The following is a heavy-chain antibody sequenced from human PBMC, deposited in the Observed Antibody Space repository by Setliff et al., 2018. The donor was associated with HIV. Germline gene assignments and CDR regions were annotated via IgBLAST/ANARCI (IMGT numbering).Heavy chain of an antibody. Sequence: ASVKVSCKASGYTFTDYYIHWVRQAPGQGLEWMGWIYPNTGGTNYAQKFQGRVTMTRDTSISTAYMELSSLRSEDTAVYYCARDCTSTTCQRHYYYAMDVWGQGTTVTVS. J-gene: IGHJ6*02. V-gene: IGHV1-2*02. CDR1: GYTFTDYY. CDR3: ARDCTSTTCQRHYYYAMDV. CDR2: IYPNTGGT. D-gene: IGHD2-2*01.